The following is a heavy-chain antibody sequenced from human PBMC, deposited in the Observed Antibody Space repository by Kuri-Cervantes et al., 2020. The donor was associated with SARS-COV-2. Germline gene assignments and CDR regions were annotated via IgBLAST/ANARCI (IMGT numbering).Heavy chain of an antibody. CDR3: ARGRMVPAAFDP. J-gene: IGHJ5*02. CDR1: SGSIRSDY. CDR2: IHYTGST. D-gene: IGHD2-2*01. V-gene: IGHV4-59*12. Sequence: SETLSLTCTVSSGSIRSDYWSWIRQPPGKGLEWLGYIHYTGSTNYSPSLQSRVTISVNTSKKQFSLRLNSVTAADTAVYYCARGRMVPAAFDPWGQGTLSPSPQ.